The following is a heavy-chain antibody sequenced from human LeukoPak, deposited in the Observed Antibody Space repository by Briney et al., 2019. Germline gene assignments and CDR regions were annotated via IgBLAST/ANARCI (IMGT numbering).Heavy chain of an antibody. CDR3: ARPETQYSSGLDGFDI. D-gene: IGHD6-19*01. V-gene: IGHV3-33*01. CDR1: GFTFSNYG. J-gene: IGHJ3*02. Sequence: GGSLRLSCAESGFTFSNYGMHWVRQAPGKGLEWVAVIWYDGSNKYYADSVKGRFTISRDNSKNTLDLQMNSLRTEDTAVYYCARPETQYSSGLDGFDIWGQGTMVTVSS. CDR2: IWYDGSNK.